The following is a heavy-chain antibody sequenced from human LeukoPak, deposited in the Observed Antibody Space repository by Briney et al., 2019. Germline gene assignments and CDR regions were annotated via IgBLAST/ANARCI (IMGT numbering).Heavy chain of an antibody. CDR2: ISYDGSNK. D-gene: IGHD6-19*01. CDR3: AKDDHSSGWADAFDI. Sequence: SLRLSRAASGVTFCSDGMHWGRQAPGHGLEGMAVISYDGSNKYYADSVKGRFTISRDNSKNTLYLQMNSLRAEDKAVYYGAKDDHSSGWADAFDIWGQGTMVTVSS. J-gene: IGHJ3*02. V-gene: IGHV3-30*18. CDR1: GVTFCSDG.